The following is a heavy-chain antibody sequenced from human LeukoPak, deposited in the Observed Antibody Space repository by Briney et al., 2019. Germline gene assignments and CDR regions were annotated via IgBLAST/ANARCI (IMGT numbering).Heavy chain of an antibody. Sequence: PSETLSLTCAVYGGSFSGYYWSWIRQPPGKGLEWIGEINHSGSTNYNPSLKSRVTISVDTSKNQFSLKLSSVTAADTAVYYCARAKDIVVVVAATPVNYTRYNWFDPWGQGTLVTVSS. V-gene: IGHV4-34*01. D-gene: IGHD2-15*01. CDR1: GGSFSGYY. CDR2: INHSGST. J-gene: IGHJ5*02. CDR3: ARAKDIVVVVAATPVNYTRYNWFDP.